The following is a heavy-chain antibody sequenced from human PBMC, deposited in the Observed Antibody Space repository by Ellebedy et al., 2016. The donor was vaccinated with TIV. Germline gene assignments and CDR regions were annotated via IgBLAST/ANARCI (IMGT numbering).Heavy chain of an antibody. CDR1: GGTFSSYA. V-gene: IGHV1-69*04. CDR3: ATDGRIVGATGAFDY. D-gene: IGHD1-26*01. J-gene: IGHJ4*02. CDR2: IIPILGIA. Sequence: ASVKVSCKASGGTFSSYAISWVRQAPGQGLEWMGRIIPILGIANYAQKFQGRATMTEDTSTDTAYMELSSLRSEDTAVYYCATDGRIVGATGAFDYWGQGTLVTVSS.